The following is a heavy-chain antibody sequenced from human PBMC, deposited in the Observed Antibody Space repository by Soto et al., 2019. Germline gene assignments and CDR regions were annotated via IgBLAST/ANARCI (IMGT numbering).Heavy chain of an antibody. CDR3: AVSPPKNYYYYYGMDV. Sequence: PSETLSLTCAVYGGSFSGYYWSWIRQPPGKGLEWIGEINHSGSTNYNPSLKSRVTISVDTSKNQFSLKLSSVTAADTAVYYCAVSPPKNYYYYYGMDVWGQGTTVTVSS. V-gene: IGHV4-34*01. CDR2: INHSGST. CDR1: GGSFSGYY. J-gene: IGHJ6*02.